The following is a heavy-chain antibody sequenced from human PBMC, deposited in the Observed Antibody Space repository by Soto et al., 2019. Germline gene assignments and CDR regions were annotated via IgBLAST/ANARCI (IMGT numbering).Heavy chain of an antibody. V-gene: IGHV4-4*02. D-gene: IGHD6-6*01. CDR3: ARLKSGSSYFDY. J-gene: IGHJ4*02. CDR2: IYHSGST. Sequence: QVQLQESGPGLVEPSGTLSLTCTVSSGSISSTNWWNWVRQPPGKGLEWIGEIYHSGSTNYNPSLKSRVTISVDKYKNQFSLKLSSVPAADTAVYYCARLKSGSSYFDYWGQGTLVTVSS. CDR1: SGSISSTNW.